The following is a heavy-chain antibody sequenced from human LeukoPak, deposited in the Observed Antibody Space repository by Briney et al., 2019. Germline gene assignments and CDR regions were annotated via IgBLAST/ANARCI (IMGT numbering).Heavy chain of an antibody. V-gene: IGHV3-30*04. D-gene: IGHD6-13*01. Sequence: GGSLRLSCAASGFTFSSYAMHWVRQAPGKGLEWVAVISYDGSNKYYADSVEGRFTISRDNSKNTLYLQMNSLRAEDTAVYYCAREDSSSWCPDYCGQGTLVTVSS. J-gene: IGHJ4*02. CDR2: ISYDGSNK. CDR3: AREDSSSWCPDY. CDR1: GFTFSSYA.